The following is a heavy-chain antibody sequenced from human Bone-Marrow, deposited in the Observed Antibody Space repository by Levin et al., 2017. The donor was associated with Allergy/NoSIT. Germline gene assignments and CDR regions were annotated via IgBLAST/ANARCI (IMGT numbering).Heavy chain of an antibody. J-gene: IGHJ3*02. CDR1: GYSFSSYT. D-gene: IGHD1-26*01. CDR3: AKERSGGSLFDI. V-gene: IGHV1-69*06. Sequence: SVKVSCQASGYSFSSYTLNWVRQAPGQGLEWMGGIIPIFGTANFAQKFQGRVTITADTSTSTAYMELTSLISEDTAVYYCAKERSGGSLFDIWGQGTMVTVSS. CDR2: IIPIFGTA.